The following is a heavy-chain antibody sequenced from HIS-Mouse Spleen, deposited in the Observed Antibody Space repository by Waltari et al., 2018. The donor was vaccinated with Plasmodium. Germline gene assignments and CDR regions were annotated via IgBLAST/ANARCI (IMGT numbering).Heavy chain of an antibody. D-gene: IGHD6-19*01. Sequence: QLQLQESGPGLVKPSETLSLTCTVSGGSIRSSSYYWGWIRQPPGKGLGWIGSIYYSGSTYYNPSLKSRVTISVDTSKNQFSLKLSSVTAADTAVYYCARLSIAVAGNFDYWGQGTLVTVSS. J-gene: IGHJ4*02. CDR1: GGSIRSSSYY. CDR2: IYYSGST. V-gene: IGHV4-39*01. CDR3: ARLSIAVAGNFDY.